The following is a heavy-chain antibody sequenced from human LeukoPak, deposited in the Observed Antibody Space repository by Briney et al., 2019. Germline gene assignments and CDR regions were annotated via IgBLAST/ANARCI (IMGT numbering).Heavy chain of an antibody. J-gene: IGHJ4*02. D-gene: IGHD2-21*02. CDR2: VYWNDEK. CDR3: AHTSTDLFDY. CDR1: GFSLKTSGVG. Sequence: SGPTLVNPTQTLTLTCTFSGFSLKTSGVGVGWIRQPPGKALEWLALVYWNDEKRYSPSLRSRLTITKDTPKNQVVLTMTNMAPVDTATYYCAHTSTDLFDYWGQGTLVTVSS. V-gene: IGHV2-5*01.